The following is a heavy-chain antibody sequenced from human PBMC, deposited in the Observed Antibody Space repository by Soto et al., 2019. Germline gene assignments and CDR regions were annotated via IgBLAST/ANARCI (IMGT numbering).Heavy chain of an antibody. V-gene: IGHV6-1*01. CDR3: ARARGYSSCSGGKFDY. CDR2: TYYRAKWYN. Sequence: QVQLQQSGPGLVKPSQTLSLTCAISGDSVSSNSAAWNWVRQSPSIGLEWLGRTYYRAKWYNDYAVSVKSRITINTDKSKNQFSRQLNSVTPEDTAVYYWARARGYSSCSGGKFDYWCQGTLVTVSS. J-gene: IGHJ4*02. D-gene: IGHD6-19*01. CDR1: GDSVSSNSAA.